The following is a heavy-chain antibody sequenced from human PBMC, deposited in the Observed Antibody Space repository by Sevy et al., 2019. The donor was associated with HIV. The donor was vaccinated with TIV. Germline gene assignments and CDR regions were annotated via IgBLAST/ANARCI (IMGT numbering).Heavy chain of an antibody. D-gene: IGHD3-22*01. CDR1: GGTFSSYA. CDR3: VSGGFVVYDSSGYAFDY. J-gene: IGHJ4*02. V-gene: IGHV1-69*13. CDR2: IIPIFGTA. Sequence: ASVKVSCKASGGTFSSYAISWVRQAPGQGLEWMGGIIPIFGTANYAQKFQGRVTITADESTSTAYMELSSLRSEDTAVYYCVSGGFVVYDSSGYAFDYWGQGTLVTVSS.